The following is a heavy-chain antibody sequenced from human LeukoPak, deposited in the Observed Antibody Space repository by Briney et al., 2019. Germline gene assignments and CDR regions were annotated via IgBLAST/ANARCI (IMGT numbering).Heavy chain of an antibody. D-gene: IGHD3-3*01. CDR1: GFTVSSNY. V-gene: IGHV3-53*01. CDR2: IHSGGST. J-gene: IGHJ4*02. Sequence: TGGSLRLSCAASGFTVSSNYMSWVRQAPGKGLEWVSVIHSGGSTYYSDSVKGRFTISRDNSKNTLYLQMNSLRAEDTAVYYCARGFPFLKYYDFWSGYYPYYFDYWGQGTLVTVSS. CDR3: ARGFPFLKYYDFWSGYYPYYFDY.